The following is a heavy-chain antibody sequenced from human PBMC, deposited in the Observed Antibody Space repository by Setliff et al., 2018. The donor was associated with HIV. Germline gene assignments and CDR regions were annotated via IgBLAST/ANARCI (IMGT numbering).Heavy chain of an antibody. CDR2: ITSDGSVT. J-gene: IGHJ5*02. Sequence: PGGSLRLSCKASGFSFTTHDMNWVRQAPGKGLEWISYITSDGSVTYYADSVKGRFTISRDNAGGSLYLQMNSLKVEDTALYHCTAGHYGPNPWGQGTPVTVSS. CDR3: TAGHYGPNP. D-gene: IGHD3-10*01. CDR1: GFSFTTHD. V-gene: IGHV3-48*03.